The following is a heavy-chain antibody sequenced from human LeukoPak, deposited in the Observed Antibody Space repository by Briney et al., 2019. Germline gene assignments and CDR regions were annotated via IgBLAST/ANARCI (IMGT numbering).Heavy chain of an antibody. CDR1: GFTFSSYA. CDR2: ISGSGGST. D-gene: IGHD5-12*01. J-gene: IGHJ4*02. Sequence: GGSLRLSCAASGFTFSSYAMSWVRQAPGKGLEWVSAISGSGGSTYYADSVKGRFTISRDNSKNTPYLQMNSLRAEDTAVYYCASEKGGYDHPFDYWGQGTLVTVSS. CDR3: ASEKGGYDHPFDY. V-gene: IGHV3-23*01.